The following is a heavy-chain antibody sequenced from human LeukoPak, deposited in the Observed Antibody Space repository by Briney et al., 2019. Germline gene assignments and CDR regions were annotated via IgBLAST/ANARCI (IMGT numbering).Heavy chain of an antibody. Sequence: QPGGSLRLSCAASGFTFSSYAMSWVRQAPGKGLEWASAISGSGGSTYYADSVKGRFTISRDNSKNTLYLQMNSLRAEDTAVYYCANSAGSYGYVGPNYYYGMDVWGQGTTVTVSS. CDR3: ANSAGSYGYVGPNYYYGMDV. CDR2: ISGSGGST. D-gene: IGHD5-18*01. J-gene: IGHJ6*02. V-gene: IGHV3-23*01. CDR1: GFTFSSYA.